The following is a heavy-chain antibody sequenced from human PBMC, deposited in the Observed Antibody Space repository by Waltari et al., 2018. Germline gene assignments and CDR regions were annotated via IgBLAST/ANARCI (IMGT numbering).Heavy chain of an antibody. J-gene: IGHJ4*02. Sequence: DVQLVESGGGLVQPGGSLDPPWEAPGFPFSKYEMNWVRQPPGKGLEWISYISSRESDIFYADSVKGRFTVSRDNAKNSLFLQMNSLRAEDTAVYYCAREKSSCFGDCNDYWGRGTLVTVSS. V-gene: IGHV3-48*03. CDR1: GFPFSKYE. D-gene: IGHD2-21*02. CDR3: AREKSSCFGDCNDY. CDR2: ISSRESDI.